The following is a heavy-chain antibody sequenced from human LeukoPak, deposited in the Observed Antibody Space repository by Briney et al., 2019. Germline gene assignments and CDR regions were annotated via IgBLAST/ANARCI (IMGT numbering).Heavy chain of an antibody. J-gene: IGHJ4*02. Sequence: GEALRLSCAASGFTFSSYAMHWVRQAPGKGLEWVAVISYDGSNKYYADSVKGRFTISRDNSKNTLYLQMNSLRAEDTAVYYCARDIRYYYDSSGYYLSYWGQGTLVTVSS. D-gene: IGHD3-22*01. CDR3: ARDIRYYYDSSGYYLSY. CDR2: ISYDGSNK. CDR1: GFTFSSYA. V-gene: IGHV3-30*04.